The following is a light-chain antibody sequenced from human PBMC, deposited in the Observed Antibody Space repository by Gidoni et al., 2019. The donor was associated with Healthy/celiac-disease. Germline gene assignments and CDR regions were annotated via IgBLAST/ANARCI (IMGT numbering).Light chain of an antibody. V-gene: IGLV3-1*01. CDR1: KLGDKY. J-gene: IGLJ2*01. CDR2: QYS. Sequence: SYELTQPPSVSVSPGQTASITCSGDKLGDKYACWYQQKPGKSPVLVIYQYSKRPSGIPERFSGSNSGNTATLTISGTQAMDEADYYCQAWDSSTVVFGGGTKLTVL. CDR3: QAWDSSTVV.